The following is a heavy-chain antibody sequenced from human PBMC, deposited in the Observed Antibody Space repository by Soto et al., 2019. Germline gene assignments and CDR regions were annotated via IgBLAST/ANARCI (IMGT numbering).Heavy chain of an antibody. CDR1: GGSFSGYY. CDR3: ARDGAGRGFRLSNWFDP. Sequence: SETLSLTCAVYGGSFSGYYWSWIRQPPGKGLEWIGEINHSGSTNYNPSLKSRVTISVDTSKNQFSLKLSSVTAADTAVYYCARDGAGRGFRLSNWFDPWGQGTLVTVSS. J-gene: IGHJ5*02. D-gene: IGHD1-26*01. V-gene: IGHV4-34*01. CDR2: INHSGST.